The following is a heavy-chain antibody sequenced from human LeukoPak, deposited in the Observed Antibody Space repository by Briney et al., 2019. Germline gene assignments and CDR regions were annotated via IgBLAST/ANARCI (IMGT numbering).Heavy chain of an antibody. Sequence: SETLSLTCAVYGGSFSGYYWSWIRQPPGKGLEWIGSIYYSGSTYYNPSLKSRVTISVDTSKNQFSLKLSSVTAADTAVYYCARMGTTVAVYYYYGMDVWGQGTTVTVSS. CDR2: IYYSGST. CDR1: GGSFSGYY. D-gene: IGHD4-23*01. J-gene: IGHJ6*02. CDR3: ARMGTTVAVYYYYGMDV. V-gene: IGHV4-34*01.